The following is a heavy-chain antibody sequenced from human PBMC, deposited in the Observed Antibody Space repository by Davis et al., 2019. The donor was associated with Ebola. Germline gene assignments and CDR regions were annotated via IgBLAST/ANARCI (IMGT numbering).Heavy chain of an antibody. D-gene: IGHD2-8*02. CDR3: ARGRGLLVGYYGMDV. CDR1: GFTFSSYS. Sequence: PGGSLRLSCAASGFTFSSYSMNWVRQAPGKGLEWVSSISSSSSYIYYADSVKGRFTISRDNAKNSLYLQMNSLRAEDTAVYYCARGRGLLVGYYGMDVWGQGTTVTVSS. J-gene: IGHJ6*02. V-gene: IGHV3-21*01. CDR2: ISSSSSYI.